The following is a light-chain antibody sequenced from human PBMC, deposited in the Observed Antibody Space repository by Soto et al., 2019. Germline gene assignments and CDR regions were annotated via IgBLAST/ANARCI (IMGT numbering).Light chain of an antibody. Sequence: DIQMTQSPSSLSASVGDRVTITCQASQDISNYLNWYQQKPGKAPKLLIYDASNLETGVPSRFSGSGSGTDFTCTISSLQPEDIATYYCQQYDNFPYTFGQGTKLEIK. J-gene: IGKJ2*01. V-gene: IGKV1-33*01. CDR1: QDISNY. CDR2: DAS. CDR3: QQYDNFPYT.